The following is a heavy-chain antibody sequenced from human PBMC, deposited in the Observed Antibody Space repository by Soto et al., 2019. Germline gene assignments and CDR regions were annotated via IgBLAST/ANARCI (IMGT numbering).Heavy chain of an antibody. D-gene: IGHD2-15*01. Sequence: GGSLRLSCAASGLAFNRYWMHWVRHAPGKGLVWVSHINTDGSNTNYADSVKGRFTISRDNAKSTLFLQMNSLRDEDTAVYYCAREFCSGGNCYTYYFDPWGQGIPVTISS. CDR3: AREFCSGGNCYTYYFDP. V-gene: IGHV3-74*01. CDR2: INTDGSNT. J-gene: IGHJ5*02. CDR1: GLAFNRYW.